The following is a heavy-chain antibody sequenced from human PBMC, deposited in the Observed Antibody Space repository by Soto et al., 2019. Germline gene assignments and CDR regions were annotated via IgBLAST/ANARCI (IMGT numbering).Heavy chain of an antibody. CDR3: ARYSNNWFQTEGMDV. V-gene: IGHV4-4*07. J-gene: IGHJ6*02. Sequence: SETLSLTCTVSVDSITTYYWSWIRQPAGKGLEWIGRIDSSGNTSYNPSLNSRVTMSIDTSKKQFSLKLTSVTAADTAIYYCARYSNNWFQTEGMDVWRQGTTFTVSS. CDR1: VDSITTYY. CDR2: IDSSGNT. D-gene: IGHD6-13*01.